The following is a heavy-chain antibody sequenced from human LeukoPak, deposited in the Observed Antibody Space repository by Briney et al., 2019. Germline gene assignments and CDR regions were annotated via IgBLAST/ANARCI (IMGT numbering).Heavy chain of an antibody. D-gene: IGHD3-10*01. J-gene: IGHJ4*02. V-gene: IGHV3-23*01. CDR3: AKDLQLWFGELLSAFDY. CDR2: IRGGGGSA. CDR1: GFTFSAYA. Sequence: GGSLRLSCTASGFTFSAYAMMWVRQAPGKGPEWDSAIRGGGGSAFCADSVKGRFTISRDNSKYTLFLQMNSLRAEDTAVYYCAKDLQLWFGELLSAFDYWGQGTLVTVSS.